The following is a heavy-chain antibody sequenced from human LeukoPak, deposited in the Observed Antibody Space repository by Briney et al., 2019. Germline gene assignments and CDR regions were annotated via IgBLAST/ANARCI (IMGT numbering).Heavy chain of an antibody. D-gene: IGHD3-3*01. CDR1: RFTFSTYA. Sequence: GGSLRLSCAVSRFTFSTYAMHWVRQAPGKGLEWVAVISYDGSNKYYADSVKGRFTISRDNAKNSLYLQMNSLRDEDTAVYYCARDRHDFWSGYLDYWGQGTLVTVSS. CDR3: ARDRHDFWSGYLDY. J-gene: IGHJ4*02. V-gene: IGHV3-30-3*01. CDR2: ISYDGSNK.